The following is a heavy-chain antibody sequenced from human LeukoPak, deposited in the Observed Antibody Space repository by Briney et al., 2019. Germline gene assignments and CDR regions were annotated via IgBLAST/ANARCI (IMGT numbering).Heavy chain of an antibody. Sequence: PGGSLRLSCAASGFTFSSYSMNWVRQAPGKGLEWVSSISSSSYIYYADSVKGRFTISRDNAKNSLYLQMNSLRAEDTAVYYCAGVADTAMVRSFDYWGQGTLVTVSS. D-gene: IGHD5-18*01. V-gene: IGHV3-21*01. CDR3: AGVADTAMVRSFDY. CDR1: GFTFSSYS. J-gene: IGHJ4*02. CDR2: ISSSSYI.